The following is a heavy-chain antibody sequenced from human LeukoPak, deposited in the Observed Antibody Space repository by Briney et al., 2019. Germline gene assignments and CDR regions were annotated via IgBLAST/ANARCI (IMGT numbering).Heavy chain of an antibody. CDR1: GYTFTSYD. CDR3: ARGQEYYGSGSYYYYYYYYYMDV. V-gene: IGHV1-8*01. Sequence: ASVKVSCKASGYTFTSYDINWVRQATGQGLEWMGWMNPNSGNTGCAQKFQGRVTMTRNTSISTAYMELSSLRSEDTAVYYCARGQEYYGSGSYYYYYYYYYMDVWGKGTTVTISS. J-gene: IGHJ6*03. CDR2: MNPNSGNT. D-gene: IGHD3-10*01.